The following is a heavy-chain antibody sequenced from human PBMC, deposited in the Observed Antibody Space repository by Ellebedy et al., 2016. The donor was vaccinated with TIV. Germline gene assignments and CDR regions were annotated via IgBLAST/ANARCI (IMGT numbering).Heavy chain of an antibody. V-gene: IGHV3-30*03. D-gene: IGHD2-21*01. J-gene: IGHJ3*02. CDR3: ATAHMGVDI. CDR2: ISYDGSNK. CDR1: GFTFSSYG. Sequence: GESLKISXAASGFTFSSYGMHWVRQAPGKGLEWVAVISYDGSNKYYADSVKGRFTISRDNSKNTLYLQMNSLRAEDTAVYYCATAHMGVDIWGQGTMVTVSS.